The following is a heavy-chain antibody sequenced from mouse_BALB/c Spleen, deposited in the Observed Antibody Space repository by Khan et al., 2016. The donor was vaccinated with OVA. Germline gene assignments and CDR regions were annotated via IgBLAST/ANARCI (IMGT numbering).Heavy chain of an antibody. J-gene: IGHJ3*01. CDR1: GFTFSTYG. Sequence: EVELVESGGDLVKTGGSLKLSCAASGFTFSTYGMSWVRQTPDKRLEWVATISSGGHYTYYIDSVKGRFTISRDNAKNILYLQMNSLRSEEPAMYYCARLAYYYNSEGFAYWGQGTLVTVSA. D-gene: IGHD1-1*02. CDR2: ISSGGHYT. V-gene: IGHV5-6*01. CDR3: ARLAYYYNSEGFAY.